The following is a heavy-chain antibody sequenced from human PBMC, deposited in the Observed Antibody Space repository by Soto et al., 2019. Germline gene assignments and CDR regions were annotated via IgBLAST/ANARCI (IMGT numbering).Heavy chain of an antibody. Sequence: SETLSLTCTVAGASISSYFWTWIRQPAGKGLDWIGRISTSGTTNYNPSLKSRVTMSVDTSKNHFSLNLSSVTAADTAVYYCAREAGPDRWFDPWGQGTLVTVSS. D-gene: IGHD6-19*01. J-gene: IGHJ5*02. CDR1: GASISSYF. CDR3: AREAGPDRWFDP. CDR2: ISTSGTT. V-gene: IGHV4-4*07.